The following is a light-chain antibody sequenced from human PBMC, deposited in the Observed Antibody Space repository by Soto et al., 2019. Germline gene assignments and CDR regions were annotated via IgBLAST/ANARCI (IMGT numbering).Light chain of an antibody. CDR2: GAS. CDR1: QSVSNN. J-gene: IGKJ2*01. V-gene: IGKV3-15*01. CDR3: QQYNNRPPVT. Sequence: EIVMTQSPGTLSVSPGERATLSCRASQSVSNNLAWYQQRPGQAPRLLIYGASTRSTGVPVRFSGSGSGTDFTLTISSLRAEDFGVYYCQQYNNRPPVTFGQGTKLEIK.